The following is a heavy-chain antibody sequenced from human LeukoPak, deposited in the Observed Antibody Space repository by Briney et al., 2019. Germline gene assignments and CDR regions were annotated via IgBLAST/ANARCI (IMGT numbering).Heavy chain of an antibody. V-gene: IGHV1-3*01. Sequence: ASVKVSCKASGYIFTSYPIHWVRQAPGQRLEWMGWINAGNGNTKYSQKFQGRVTITRDTSASTAYMELSSLRSEDTAVYYCARVASSAFDIWGQGTMVTDSS. J-gene: IGHJ3*02. CDR2: INAGNGNT. CDR1: GYIFTSYP. CDR3: ARVASSAFDI.